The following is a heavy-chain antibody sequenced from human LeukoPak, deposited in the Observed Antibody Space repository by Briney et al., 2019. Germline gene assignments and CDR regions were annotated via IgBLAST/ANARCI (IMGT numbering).Heavy chain of an antibody. J-gene: IGHJ4*02. V-gene: IGHV3-23*01. Sequence: GGSLRLSCAASGFTFSSYGMSWVRQAPGKGLEWVSGISGSGSGTYYADSVKGRFTISRDNSKNTLHLQMNSLRAEDTALYYCAKDLAPHILTGSQIDYWGQGTLVTVSS. CDR3: AKDLAPHILTGSQIDY. D-gene: IGHD3-9*01. CDR1: GFTFSSYG. CDR2: ISGSGSGT.